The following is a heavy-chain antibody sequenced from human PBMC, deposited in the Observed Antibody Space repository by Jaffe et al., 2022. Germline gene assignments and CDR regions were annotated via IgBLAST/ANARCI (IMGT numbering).Heavy chain of an antibody. V-gene: IGHV1-2*06. CDR3: ARDPLYINYDFWSGYYSWYYFDY. J-gene: IGHJ4*02. D-gene: IGHD3-3*01. CDR1: GYTFTGYY. CDR2: INPNSGGT. Sequence: QVQLVQSGAEVKKPGASVKVSCKASGYTFTGYYMHWVRQAPGQGLEWMGRINPNSGGTNYAQKFQGRVTMTRDTSISTAYMELSRLRSDDTAVYYCARDPLYINYDFWSGYYSWYYFDYWGQGTLVTVSS.